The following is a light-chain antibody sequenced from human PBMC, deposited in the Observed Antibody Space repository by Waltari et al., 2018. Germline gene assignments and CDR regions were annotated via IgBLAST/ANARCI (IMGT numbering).Light chain of an antibody. CDR1: SGHSTNI. V-gene: IGLV4-69*01. J-gene: IGLJ3*02. CDR3: QTGGHGTWV. CDR2: VNSDGSH. Sequence: QLVLTQSPSASASLGASVKLTCTLSSGHSTNIIAWLQQQPEKGPRYLMNVNSDGSHNKGVGIPDRFSGSSSGAERYLTISSLRSEDEADYYGQTGGHGTWVFGGGTRLTVL.